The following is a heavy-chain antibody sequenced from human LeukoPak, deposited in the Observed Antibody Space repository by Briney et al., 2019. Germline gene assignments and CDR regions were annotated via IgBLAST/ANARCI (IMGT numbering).Heavy chain of an antibody. CDR2: ISGSGGST. Sequence: GGTLRLSCAASGFTFSNDGMSWVRQAPGKGLEWVSDISGSGGSTYYADSVKGRFTISRDNAKNSLYLQMNSLRAEDTAVYYCARDTGAYYDSGGLDYWGQGTLVTVSS. V-gene: IGHV3-23*01. CDR3: ARDTGAYYDSGGLDY. CDR1: GFTFSNDG. D-gene: IGHD3-22*01. J-gene: IGHJ4*02.